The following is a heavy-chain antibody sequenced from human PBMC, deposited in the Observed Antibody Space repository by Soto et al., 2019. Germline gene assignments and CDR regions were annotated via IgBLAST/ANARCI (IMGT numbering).Heavy chain of an antibody. CDR2: ISSDGNNK. D-gene: IGHD1-26*01. CDR1: GFTFSSSA. V-gene: IGHV3-30-3*01. Sequence: QVQLVESGGGVVQPGRSLRLSCAASGFTFSSSAMHWVRQAPGKGLEWVAVISSDGNNKYYADSAKGRFTISRDNFKNTLYLQMNSLRAEDTAVYYCAKDHIVGAHYFDYWGQGTLVTVSS. CDR3: AKDHIVGAHYFDY. J-gene: IGHJ4*02.